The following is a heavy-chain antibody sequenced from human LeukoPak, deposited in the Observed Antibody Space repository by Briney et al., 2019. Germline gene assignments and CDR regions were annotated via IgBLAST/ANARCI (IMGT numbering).Heavy chain of an antibody. CDR1: GYSFTSYW. CDR3: ATGNWNYPFDY. V-gene: IGHV5-51*03. D-gene: IGHD1-7*01. Sequence: PAASVKVSCKGSGYSFTSYWIGWVRQMPGKGLEWMGIIYPGDSDTRYSPSFQGQVTISADKSISTAYLQWSSLKASDTAMSYCATGNWNYPFDYWGQGTLVTVSS. CDR2: IYPGDSDT. J-gene: IGHJ4*02.